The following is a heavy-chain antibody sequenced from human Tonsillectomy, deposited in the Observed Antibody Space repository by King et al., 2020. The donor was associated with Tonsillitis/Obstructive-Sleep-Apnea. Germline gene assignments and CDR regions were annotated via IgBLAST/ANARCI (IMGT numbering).Heavy chain of an antibody. Sequence: QLVESGPEVKKPGTSVKVSCKASGFTFTSSAVQWVRQARGQRLEWIGWIVVGSGNTNYAQQFQERVTITRDMSTSTAYMELSSLRSEDTAVYYCAATTGTTGGWYFDLWGRGTLVTVSS. J-gene: IGHJ2*01. CDR3: AATTGTTGGWYFDL. D-gene: IGHD4-17*01. V-gene: IGHV1-58*01. CDR2: IVVGSGNT. CDR1: GFTFTSSA.